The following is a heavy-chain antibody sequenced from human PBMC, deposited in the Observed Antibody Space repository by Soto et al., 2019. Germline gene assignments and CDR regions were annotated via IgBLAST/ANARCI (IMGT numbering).Heavy chain of an antibody. CDR3: ASGRGSGSFYQLDY. D-gene: IGHD1-26*01. Sequence: QVQLVESGGGVVQPGRSLRLSCAASGFTFSNHGMHWVRQAPGKGLEWVARIYYDGSNEYYADSVKGRFTISRDNSKNTVYLQMNSLRVEDTAVYYCASGRGSGSFYQLDYCGQGTLVTVSS. CDR2: IYYDGSNE. V-gene: IGHV3-33*01. J-gene: IGHJ4*02. CDR1: GFTFSNHG.